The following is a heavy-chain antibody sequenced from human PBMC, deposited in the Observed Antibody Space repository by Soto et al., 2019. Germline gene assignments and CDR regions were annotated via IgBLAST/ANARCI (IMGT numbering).Heavy chain of an antibody. CDR3: AKVPRGYGDYFDS. Sequence: EVHLVESGGGLVQPGRSLRLSCAASGFTFDDYDMHWVRQAPGQGLEWVAGISHNSGSGGYADSVKGRFTISRDNAQNFLYLLMNSLRPEDTALYYCAKVPRGYGDYFDSWGQGTLVTVSS. CDR1: GFTFDDYD. CDR2: ISHNSGSG. D-gene: IGHD4-17*01. J-gene: IGHJ4*02. V-gene: IGHV3-9*01.